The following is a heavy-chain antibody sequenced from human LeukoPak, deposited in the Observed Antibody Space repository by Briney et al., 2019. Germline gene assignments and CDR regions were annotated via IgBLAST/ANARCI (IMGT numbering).Heavy chain of an antibody. CDR3: ARRSGPYSSSWFGFDY. CDR1: GYSFTSYW. CDR2: IYPGDSDT. V-gene: IGHV5-51*01. Sequence: GESLKISCKGSGYSFTSYWIGWVRQMPGKGLEWMGIIYPGDSDTRYSPSFQGQVTISADKSISTAYLQWSSLKASDTAMYYCARRSGPYSSSWFGFDYWGQGTLVTVSS. J-gene: IGHJ4*02. D-gene: IGHD6-13*01.